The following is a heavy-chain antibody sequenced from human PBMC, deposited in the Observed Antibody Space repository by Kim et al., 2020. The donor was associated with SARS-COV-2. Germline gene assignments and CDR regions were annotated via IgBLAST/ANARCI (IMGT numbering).Heavy chain of an antibody. D-gene: IGHD5-18*01. V-gene: IGHV3-30*03. Sequence: GGSLRLSCAASGFTFTSYGMHWVRQAPGKGLEWVAVIAYDGSNRNYADSVKGRFTISRDNFNNKLYLQMNSLRAEDTAVYYCARVGTAMALNYYYGMDVWGQGTTVTVSS. CDR1: GFTFTSYG. CDR2: IAYDGSNR. CDR3: ARVGTAMALNYYYGMDV. J-gene: IGHJ6*02.